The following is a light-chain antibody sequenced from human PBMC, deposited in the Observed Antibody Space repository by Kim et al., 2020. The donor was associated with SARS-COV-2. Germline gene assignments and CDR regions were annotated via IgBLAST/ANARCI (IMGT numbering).Light chain of an antibody. Sequence: SPGERATLSCRASQSVYNDQLAWYQQKPGQAPRLLIYDASVRATGISDRFSGSGSGTDFSLTISKLEPGDFAVYYCQHYASSPLTFGGGTKVDIK. V-gene: IGKV3-20*01. CDR2: DAS. CDR1: QSVYNDQ. CDR3: QHYASSPLT. J-gene: IGKJ4*01.